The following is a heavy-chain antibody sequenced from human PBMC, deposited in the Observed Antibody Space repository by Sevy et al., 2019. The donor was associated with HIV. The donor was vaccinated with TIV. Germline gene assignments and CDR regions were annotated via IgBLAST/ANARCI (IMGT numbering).Heavy chain of an antibody. V-gene: IGHV3-49*04. Sequence: GGSLRLSCTASGFTFGDYAMSWVRQAPGKGLEWVGFIRSKAYGGTTEYAASVKGRFTISRDGSKSIAYLQMNSLKTEDTAVYYCTRDIDSCSGGSCYPTYDYWGQGTLVTVSS. CDR1: GFTFGDYA. D-gene: IGHD2-15*01. CDR3: TRDIDSCSGGSCYPTYDY. CDR2: IRSKAYGGTT. J-gene: IGHJ4*02.